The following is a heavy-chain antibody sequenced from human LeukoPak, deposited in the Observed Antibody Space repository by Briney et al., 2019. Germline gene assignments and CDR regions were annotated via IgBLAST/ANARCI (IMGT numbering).Heavy chain of an antibody. CDR3: ARSRWKRAPAV. CDR1: RFTFSSCD. CDR2: ISGSGDTT. J-gene: IGHJ4*02. Sequence: GGTLRLSCAASRFTFSSCDMSWVRQAPGKGLEWVSAISGSGDTTYSADSVKGRFTISRDNSKNTLYLQMNSLRAEDTAVYYCARSRWKRAPAVWGQGTLVTVSS. V-gene: IGHV3-23*01. D-gene: IGHD2-2*01.